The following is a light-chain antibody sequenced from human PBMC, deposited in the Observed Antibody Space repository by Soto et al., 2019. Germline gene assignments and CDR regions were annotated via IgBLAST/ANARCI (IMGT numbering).Light chain of an antibody. CDR3: ISYIPSTTTHWV. Sequence: QSALTQPASLSGSPGQSITISCTGTSSDIGAYDYVSWFQQHPGKAPKLMISEVNNRPSGISDRFSGSKSGDTDSLTISGLQAEDEADYYCISYIPSTTTHWVFGGGTKRTVL. CDR2: EVN. CDR1: SSDIGAYDY. V-gene: IGLV2-14*01. J-gene: IGLJ3*02.